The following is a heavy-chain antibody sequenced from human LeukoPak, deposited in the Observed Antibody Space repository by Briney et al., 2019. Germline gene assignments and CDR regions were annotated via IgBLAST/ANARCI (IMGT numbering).Heavy chain of an antibody. CDR3: AGYCSGGSCYYDAFDI. Sequence: GASVKVSCKASGYTFTGYYMHWVRQAPGQGLEWMGWINPNSGGTNYAQKFQGRVTMTMDTSISTAYMELSRLRSDDTAVYYCAGYCSGGSCYYDAFDIWGQGTMVTVSS. J-gene: IGHJ3*02. V-gene: IGHV1-2*02. CDR1: GYTFTGYY. D-gene: IGHD2-15*01. CDR2: INPNSGGT.